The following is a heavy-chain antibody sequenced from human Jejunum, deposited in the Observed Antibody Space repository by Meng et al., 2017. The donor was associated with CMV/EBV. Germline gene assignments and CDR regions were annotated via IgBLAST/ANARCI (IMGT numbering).Heavy chain of an antibody. CDR1: YA. J-gene: IGHJ3*02. V-gene: IGHV3-23*01. CDR3: AKHKQFTIYGVAENDAFDI. Sequence: YAMTWGRQAPGKGLEWVSSISGNGGSRYFADSVKGRFTISRDNSKNALYLQMNSLRVEDTAVYYCAKHKQFTIYGVAENDAFDIWGQGTMVTVSS. D-gene: IGHD3-3*01. CDR2: ISGNGGSR.